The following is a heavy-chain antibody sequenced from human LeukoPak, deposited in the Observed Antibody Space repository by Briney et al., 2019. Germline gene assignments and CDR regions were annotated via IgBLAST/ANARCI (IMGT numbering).Heavy chain of an antibody. CDR2: IIPIFGTA. Sequence: SVKVSCKASGGTFSSYAISWVRQVPGQGLEWMGGIIPIFGTANYAPKFQGRVTITADESTSTAYMELSSLRSEDTAVYYCARSYCSGGSCLSEFDYWGQGTLVTVSS. CDR1: GGTFSSYA. J-gene: IGHJ4*02. CDR3: ARSYCSGGSCLSEFDY. V-gene: IGHV1-69*13. D-gene: IGHD2-15*01.